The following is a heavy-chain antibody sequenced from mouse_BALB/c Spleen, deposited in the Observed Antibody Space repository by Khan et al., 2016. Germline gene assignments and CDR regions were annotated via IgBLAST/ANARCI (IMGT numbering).Heavy chain of an antibody. CDR2: ISYIGQN. Sequence: EVQLQESGPSLVKPSQTLPLTCSVTGDYLTSGYWNWIRKFPGNKLEYMGYISYIGQNYYNPPLKSRISIPRDTSTNQYSLQLNSVTTEDTATYSCGSYYDSRYVKRLDYSGQGTSVTVSS. CDR1: GDYLTSGY. J-gene: IGHJ4*01. V-gene: IGHV3-8*02. CDR3: GSYYDSRYVKRLDY. D-gene: IGHD1-1*01.